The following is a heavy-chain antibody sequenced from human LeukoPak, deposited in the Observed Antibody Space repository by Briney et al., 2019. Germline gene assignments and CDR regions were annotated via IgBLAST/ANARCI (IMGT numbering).Heavy chain of an antibody. CDR3: AKDSGYWYLDL. CDR1: GFTFDHYA. Sequence: GGSLRLSCAASGFTFDHYAMHWVRQAPGKGLEWVALISGTGSNTYYADSVKGRFTISRDNSKNSLYLQMNSLRTEDTALYYCAKDSGYWYLDLWGRGTLVTVSS. CDR2: ISGTGSNT. J-gene: IGHJ2*01. V-gene: IGHV3-43*02. D-gene: IGHD1-14*01.